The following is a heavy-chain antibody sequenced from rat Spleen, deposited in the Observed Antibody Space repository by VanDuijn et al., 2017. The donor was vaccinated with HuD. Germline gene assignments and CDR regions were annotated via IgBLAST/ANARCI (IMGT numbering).Heavy chain of an antibody. D-gene: IGHD1-6*01. Sequence: QVRLKESGPGLLQPSETLSLTCPVSGFSLTTYTISWVRPPSGKGPDWLGRMWHDGDAAYNSSLKSRLSFSRDTSNNQAFWKMNSLQTDCTGTCYYTGDRAGLYSTGYYSGYGGQGVMVTVSA. CDR1: GFSLTTYT. V-gene: IGHV2-34*01. CDR3: TGDRAGLYSTGYYSGY. J-gene: IGHJ2*01. CDR2: MWHDGDA.